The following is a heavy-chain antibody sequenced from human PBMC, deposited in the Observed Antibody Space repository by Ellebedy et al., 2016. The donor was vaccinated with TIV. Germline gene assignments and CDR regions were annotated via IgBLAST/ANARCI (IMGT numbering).Heavy chain of an antibody. CDR2: INPSGGST. D-gene: IGHD6-13*01. CDR1: GYTFSSYH. CDR3: ARVAITTPGTDY. Sequence: AASVKVSCKASGYTFSSYHMYWVRQAPGQGLEWMGLINPSGGSTEYAPKFQGRLTMTRDTSTSTVYMELRSLRSDDTAVYYCARVAITTPGTDYWGQGTLVTVSS. V-gene: IGHV1-46*01. J-gene: IGHJ4*02.